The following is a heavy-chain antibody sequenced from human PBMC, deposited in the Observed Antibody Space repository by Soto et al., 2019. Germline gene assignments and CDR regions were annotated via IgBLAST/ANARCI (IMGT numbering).Heavy chain of an antibody. CDR2: ISGSGGST. CDR1: GFTFSSYA. CDR3: ATQKGWFQSFDY. V-gene: IGHV3-23*01. Sequence: EVQLLESGGGLVQPGGSLRLSCAASGFTFSSYAMSWVRQAPGKGLEWVSAISGSGGSTYYADSVKGRFTISRDNSKNTLYLQMISLRAEDTAVYYCATQKGWFQSFDYWGQGTLVTVSS. J-gene: IGHJ4*02. D-gene: IGHD2-15*01.